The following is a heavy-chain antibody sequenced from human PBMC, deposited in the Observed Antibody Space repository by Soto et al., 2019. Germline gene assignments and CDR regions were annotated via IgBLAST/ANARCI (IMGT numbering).Heavy chain of an antibody. J-gene: IGHJ4*02. CDR2: MNPNSGNT. D-gene: IGHD6-19*01. CDR1: GYTFTSYD. V-gene: IGHV1-8*01. Sequence: QVQLVQSGAEVKKPGASVKVSCKASGYTFTSYDINWVRQATGQGLEWMGWMNPNSGNTGYAQKFQGRVTMTRNTSMSTAYMELSSLRSEDTAVYYCATEGIAVAGTREDYWGQGTLVTVSS. CDR3: ATEGIAVAGTREDY.